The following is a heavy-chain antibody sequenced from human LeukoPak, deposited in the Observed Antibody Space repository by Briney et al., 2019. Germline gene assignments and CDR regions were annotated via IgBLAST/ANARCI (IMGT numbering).Heavy chain of an antibody. D-gene: IGHD1-7*01. Sequence: SVKVSCKASGGTFSSYAISWVRQAPGQGLEWMGGIIPIFGTANYAQKFQGRVTITTDESTSTAYMELSSLRPEDTAVYYCARGPLELRYYFDYWGQGTLVTVSS. CDR3: ARGPLELRYYFDY. CDR2: IIPIFGTA. V-gene: IGHV1-69*05. J-gene: IGHJ4*02. CDR1: GGTFSSYA.